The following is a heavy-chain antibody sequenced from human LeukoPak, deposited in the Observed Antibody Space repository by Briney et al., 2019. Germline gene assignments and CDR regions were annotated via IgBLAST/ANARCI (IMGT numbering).Heavy chain of an antibody. CDR3: AKELSEEWLVPDSFEACFDY. D-gene: IGHD6-19*01. J-gene: IGHJ4*02. CDR2: ISGSGGST. CDR1: GFTFSSYA. Sequence: PGGSLRLSCAASGFTFSSYAMSWVRQAPGKELEWVSAISGSGGSTYYADSVKGRFTISRDNSKNTLYLQMNSLRAEDTAVYYCAKELSEEWLVPDSFEACFDYWGQGTLVTVSS. V-gene: IGHV3-23*01.